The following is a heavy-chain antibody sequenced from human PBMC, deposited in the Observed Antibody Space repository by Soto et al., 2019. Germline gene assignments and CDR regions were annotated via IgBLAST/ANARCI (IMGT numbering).Heavy chain of an antibody. V-gene: IGHV3-53*01. Sequence: GSLRLSCAASGFSVSSTYMNWVRQAPGKGLEWVSVIYSGGSASYAGSVKGRFTISRDNSNNTVYLQMTNMRADDTGVYYCARGEEWGWRHYFDLWGQGTLVTVSS. J-gene: IGHJ4*02. D-gene: IGHD2-21*02. CDR2: IYSGGSA. CDR3: ARGEEWGWRHYFDL. CDR1: GFSVSSTY.